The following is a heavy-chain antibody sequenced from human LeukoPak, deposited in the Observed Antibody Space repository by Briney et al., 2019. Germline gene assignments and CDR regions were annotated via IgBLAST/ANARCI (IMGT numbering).Heavy chain of an antibody. CDR1: GFTFSSYS. Sequence: GGSLRLSCAASGFTFSSYSMNWVRQAPGKGLEWVSSISSSSIYIYYADSLKGRFTISRDNAKNSLYLQMNSLRAEDTAVYYCEREEENSSGWYTILKNWGQGTLVTVSS. D-gene: IGHD6-19*01. CDR3: EREEENSSGWYTILKN. CDR2: ISSSSIYI. J-gene: IGHJ4*02. V-gene: IGHV3-21*01.